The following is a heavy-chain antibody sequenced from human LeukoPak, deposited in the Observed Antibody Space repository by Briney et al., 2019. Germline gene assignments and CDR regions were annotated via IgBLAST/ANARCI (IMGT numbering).Heavy chain of an antibody. J-gene: IGHJ2*01. D-gene: IGHD2-2*01. CDR3: ARDFRVPAAHWYFDL. CDR2: IYHSGST. V-gene: IGHV4-30-2*01. Sequence: PSQTLSLTCTVSGGSISSGGYYWSWIRQPPGKGLEWIGYIYHSGSTYYNPSLKSRVTISVDTSKNQFSLKLSSVTAADTAVYYCARDFRVPAAHWYFDLWGRGTLVTVSS. CDR1: GGSISSGGYY.